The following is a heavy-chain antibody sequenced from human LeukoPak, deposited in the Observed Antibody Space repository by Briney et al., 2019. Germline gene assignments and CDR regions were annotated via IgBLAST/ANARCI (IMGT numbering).Heavy chain of an antibody. CDR3: ATGAGFGELLSLDY. J-gene: IGHJ4*02. Sequence: ASVKVSCKASGYTFTGYYVHWVRQAPGKGLEWMGGFDPEDGETIYAQKFQGRVTMTEDTSTDTAYMELSSLRSEDTAVYYCATGAGFGELLSLDYWGQGTLVTVSS. CDR1: GYTFTGYY. V-gene: IGHV1-24*01. D-gene: IGHD3-10*01. CDR2: FDPEDGET.